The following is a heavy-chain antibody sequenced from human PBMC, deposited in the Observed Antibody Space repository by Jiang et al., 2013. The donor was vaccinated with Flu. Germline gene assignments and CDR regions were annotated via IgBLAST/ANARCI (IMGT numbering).Heavy chain of an antibody. J-gene: IGHJ4*02. Sequence: GLVKPSETLSLTCAVSGGSISSYFWGWIRQPPGQGLEWIGNIYYSGSTYFNSSLKSRVTMSADTSKNQFSLNLISVTAADTAVYYCARLMRTTTLTGKYYFDYWGQGTLVTVSS. D-gene: IGHD4-17*01. CDR3: ARLMRTTTLTGKYYFDY. V-gene: IGHV4-59*04. CDR2: IYYSGST. CDR1: GGSISSYF.